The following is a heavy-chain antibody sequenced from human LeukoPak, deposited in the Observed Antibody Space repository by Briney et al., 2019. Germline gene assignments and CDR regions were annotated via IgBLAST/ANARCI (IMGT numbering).Heavy chain of an antibody. CDR1: GGTFSSYA. Sequence: SVKVSCKASGGTFSSYAISWVRQAPGQGLEWMGGIIPIFGTANYAQKFQGRVTITADESTSTAYMELSSLRSEDTAVYYCARGPSAGDSSGYHYEYSVYFQHWGQGTLVTVSS. J-gene: IGHJ1*01. D-gene: IGHD3-22*01. CDR2: IIPIFGTA. V-gene: IGHV1-69*13. CDR3: ARGPSAGDSSGYHYEYSVYFQH.